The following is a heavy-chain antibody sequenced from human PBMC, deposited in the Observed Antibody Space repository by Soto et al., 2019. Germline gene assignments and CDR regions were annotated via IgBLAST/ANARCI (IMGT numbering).Heavy chain of an antibody. J-gene: IGHJ6*02. CDR3: ARDLLTTFWSGPTRHYYYYGMDV. CDR1: GGSISSYY. D-gene: IGHD3-3*01. CDR2: IYYSGST. V-gene: IGHV4-59*01. Sequence: SEPLSVTCTVAGGSISSYYWSWIRQPPGKGLEWIGYIYYSGSTNYNPSLKSRVTISVDTSKNQFSLKLSSVTAADTAVYYCARDLLTTFWSGPTRHYYYYGMDVWGQGTTVTVSS.